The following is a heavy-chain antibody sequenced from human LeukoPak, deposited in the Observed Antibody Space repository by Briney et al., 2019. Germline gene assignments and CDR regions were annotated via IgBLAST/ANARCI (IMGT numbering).Heavy chain of an antibody. CDR1: GYTFTGYY. V-gene: IGHV1-2*02. CDR3: AREYCSSTSCPLDP. D-gene: IGHD2-2*01. J-gene: IGHJ5*02. CDR2: INPNSGGT. Sequence: GASVKVSCKASGYTFTGYYMHWVRQAPGQGLEWMGWINPNSGGTNYAQKFQGRVTNTRDSSISTADMELKRLRAGDTAGYECAREYCSSTSCPLDPWGQGTLVTVPS.